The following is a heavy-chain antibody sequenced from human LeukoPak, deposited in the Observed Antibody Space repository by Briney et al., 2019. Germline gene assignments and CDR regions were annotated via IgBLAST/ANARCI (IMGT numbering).Heavy chain of an antibody. V-gene: IGHV3-72*01. CDR1: GFSFSDYY. Sequence: GGSLRLSCEVSGFSFSDYYMDWVRQAPGKGLEWGGLSRNRENSYSTEYAASVKGRFTISRDDSKNSLYLQMNSLKTEDTAVYYCAREYYYGMDVWGQGTTVIVSS. CDR3: AREYYYGMDV. CDR2: SRNRENSYST. J-gene: IGHJ6*02.